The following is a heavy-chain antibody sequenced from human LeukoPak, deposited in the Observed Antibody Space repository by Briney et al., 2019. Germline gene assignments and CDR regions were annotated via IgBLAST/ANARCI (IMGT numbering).Heavy chain of an antibody. D-gene: IGHD2-15*01. Sequence: GGSLRLSCAASGFTFSSYAMSWVRQAPGKGLEWVSAISGSGGSTYYADSVKGRFTISRDNSKNTLYLQMNSLRTEDTAVYFCAWIDCSGGTCYFASWGRGTLVTVSS. CDR3: AWIDCSGGTCYFAS. CDR2: ISGSGGST. CDR1: GFTFSSYA. J-gene: IGHJ4*02. V-gene: IGHV3-23*01.